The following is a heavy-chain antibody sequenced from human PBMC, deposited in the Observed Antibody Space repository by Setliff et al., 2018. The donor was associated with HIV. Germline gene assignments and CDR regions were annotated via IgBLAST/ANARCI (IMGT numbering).Heavy chain of an antibody. V-gene: IGHV4-59*01. Sequence: PSETLSLTCTVSGGSISRYYWSWIRQPPGKGLEWIGYIYYSGNTNYNPSLKSRVTISVDTSKNQFSLKLSSVTAADTAVYYCARDHHGARRDYYYYYMDVWGKGTTVTVSS. J-gene: IGHJ6*03. CDR3: ARDHHGARRDYYYYYMDV. CDR1: GGSISRYY. CDR2: IYYSGNT.